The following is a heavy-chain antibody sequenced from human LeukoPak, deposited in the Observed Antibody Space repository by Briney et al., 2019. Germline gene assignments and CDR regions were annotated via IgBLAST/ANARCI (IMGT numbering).Heavy chain of an antibody. CDR1: GGSITSHSW. CDR3: ASHVTVLGTRGFDY. V-gene: IGHV4-4*02. CDR2: IYHGGDT. D-gene: IGHD6-19*01. Sequence: SETLSLTCAVSGGSITSHSWWSWVRQPPGKGLEWIGEIYHGGDTNYDPSVRSRVTMSVDKSKNHFSLNLRSVTAADTAIYYCASHVTVLGTRGFDYWGQGILVTVSS. J-gene: IGHJ4*02.